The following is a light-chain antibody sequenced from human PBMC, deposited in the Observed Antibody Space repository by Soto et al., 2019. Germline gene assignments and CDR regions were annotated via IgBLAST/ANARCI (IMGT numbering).Light chain of an antibody. V-gene: IGLV2-11*01. CDR1: SSDVGGYNY. CDR3: CSYAGSPRYV. J-gene: IGLJ1*01. CDR2: GVS. Sequence: QSVLTQPRSVSGSPGQSVTISCTGTSSDVGGYNYVSWYQQHPGKAPNVMIYGVSERPSGVPDRFSGSKSGNTASLTISGLQAEDEAYYYCCSYAGSPRYVLGAGTKLTVL.